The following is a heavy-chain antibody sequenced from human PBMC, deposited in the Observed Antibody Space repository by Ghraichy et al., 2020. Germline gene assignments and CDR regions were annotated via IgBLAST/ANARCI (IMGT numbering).Heavy chain of an antibody. CDR1: GGSVISGSYY. CDR3: ERVTSSGWLDY. CDR2: IYTSGST. D-gene: IGHD6-25*01. J-gene: IGHJ4*02. V-gene: IGHV4-61*02. Sequence: SETLSLTCTVSGGSVISGSYYWSWIRQPAGKGLEWIGRIYTSGSTNYSPSLKSRVTISVDTSKNQFSLKLTSVTAADTAVYYCERVTSSGWLDYWGQGTLVTVSS.